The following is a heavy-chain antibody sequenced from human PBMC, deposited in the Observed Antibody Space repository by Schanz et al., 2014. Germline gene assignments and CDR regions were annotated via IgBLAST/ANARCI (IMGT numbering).Heavy chain of an antibody. CDR3: ARTGYDPSLTH. V-gene: IGHV1-18*01. J-gene: IGHJ4*02. CDR1: GYTFTSYG. D-gene: IGHD5-12*01. CDR2: ISAYNGNT. Sequence: QVQLVQSGAEVKRPGASVKVSCKASGYTFTSYGINWVRQAPGQGLEWMGWISAYNGNTNYAQKLQGRVTMTRDTSISTAYMELSRLRSDDTAVYYCARTGYDPSLTHWGQGTLVTVSS.